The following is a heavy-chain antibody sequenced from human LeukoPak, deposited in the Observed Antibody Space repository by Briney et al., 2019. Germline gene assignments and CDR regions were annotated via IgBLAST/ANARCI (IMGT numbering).Heavy chain of an antibody. V-gene: IGHV1-69*01. CDR3: ARVRYDYVWGSYDY. Sequence: GSSVKVSCKASGGTFSSYAISWVRQAPGQGLEWMGGIIPIFGTANYAQKFQGRVTITADESTSTAYMELSSLRSEDTAVYYCARVRYDYVWGSYDYWGQGTLVTVSS. CDR1: GGTFSSYA. J-gene: IGHJ4*02. D-gene: IGHD3-16*01. CDR2: IIPIFGTA.